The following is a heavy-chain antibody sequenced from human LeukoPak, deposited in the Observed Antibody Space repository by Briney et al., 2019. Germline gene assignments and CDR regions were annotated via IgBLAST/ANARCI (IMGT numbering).Heavy chain of an antibody. V-gene: IGHV4-34*01. CDR2: INHSGST. CDR3: ARGGWYYYDSSGYPAWID. D-gene: IGHD3-22*01. Sequence: PSETLSLTCAVDGGSFSGYYWSWIRQPPGKGLEWIGEINHSGSTNYNPSLKSRVTISVDTSKNQFSLKLSSVTAADTAVYYCARGGWYYYDSSGYPAWIDWGQGTLVTVSS. J-gene: IGHJ4*02. CDR1: GGSFSGYY.